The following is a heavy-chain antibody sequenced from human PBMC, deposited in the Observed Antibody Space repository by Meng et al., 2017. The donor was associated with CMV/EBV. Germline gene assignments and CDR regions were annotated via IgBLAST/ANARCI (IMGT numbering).Heavy chain of an antibody. Sequence: GESLKISCAASGFTFSSYEMNWVRQAPGKGLEWVSYISSSGSTIYYADSVKGRFTISRDNAKNSLYLQMNSLRAEDAAVYYCARAYDFWSTGYYYYGMDVWGQGTTVTVSS. J-gene: IGHJ6*02. CDR2: ISSSGSTI. CDR1: GFTFSSYE. CDR3: ARAYDFWSTGYYYYGMDV. V-gene: IGHV3-48*03. D-gene: IGHD3-3*01.